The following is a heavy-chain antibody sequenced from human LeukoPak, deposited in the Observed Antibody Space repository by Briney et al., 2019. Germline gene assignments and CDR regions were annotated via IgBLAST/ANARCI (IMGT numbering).Heavy chain of an antibody. J-gene: IGHJ4*02. CDR1: GFPFSTYA. CDR3: VRPLDY. CDR2: ITGSGGFT. Sequence: GGSLRLSCAASGFPFSTYAMNWVRQAPGKGPEWVSVITGSGGFTQYADSVKGRFTISRDNSKNTVYLQMNSLRVEDTALYYCVRPLDYWGQGTLVTVSS. V-gene: IGHV3-23*01. D-gene: IGHD1-14*01.